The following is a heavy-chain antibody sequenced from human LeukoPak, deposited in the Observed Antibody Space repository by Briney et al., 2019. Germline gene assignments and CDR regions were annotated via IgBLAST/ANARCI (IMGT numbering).Heavy chain of an antibody. J-gene: IGHJ4*02. V-gene: IGHV4-34*01. CDR3: ARLYRENYYDSSGTVDY. D-gene: IGHD3-22*01. Sequence: SETLSLTCAVYGGSFSGYYWSWIRQPPGKGLEWIGSIYYSGSTYYNPSLKSRVTISVDTSKNQFSLKLSSVTAADTAVYYCARLYRENYYDSSGTVDYWGQGTLVTVSS. CDR1: GGSFSGYY. CDR2: IYYSGST.